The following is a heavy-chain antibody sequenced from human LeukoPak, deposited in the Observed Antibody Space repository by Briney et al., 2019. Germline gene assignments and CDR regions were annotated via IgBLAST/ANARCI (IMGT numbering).Heavy chain of an antibody. D-gene: IGHD5-18*01. CDR2: IKQDGSEK. J-gene: IGHJ4*02. V-gene: IGHV3-7*01. CDR3: ARDRIQLWFQYYFDY. Sequence: GGSLRLSCEASGLTFNKYWMTWVRQAPGKGLEWVANIKQDGSEKNYVDSVKGRFTISRDNSKNTLYLQMNSLRAEDTAVYYCARDRIQLWFQYYFDYWGQGTLVTVSS. CDR1: GLTFNKYW.